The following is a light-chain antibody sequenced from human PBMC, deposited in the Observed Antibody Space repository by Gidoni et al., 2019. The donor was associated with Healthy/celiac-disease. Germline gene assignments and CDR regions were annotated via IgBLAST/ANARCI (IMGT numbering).Light chain of an antibody. CDR2: AAS. J-gene: IGKJ2*01. Sequence: DIQMTQSPSSLSASVGDRVTITCRASQGISNSLAWYQQKPGKAPKLLLYAASRLESGVPSRFSGSGSGTDCTLTISSLQPEDFATYYCQQYYSTPPEYTFXQXTKLEIK. CDR1: QGISNS. V-gene: IGKV1-NL1*01. CDR3: QQYYSTPPEYT.